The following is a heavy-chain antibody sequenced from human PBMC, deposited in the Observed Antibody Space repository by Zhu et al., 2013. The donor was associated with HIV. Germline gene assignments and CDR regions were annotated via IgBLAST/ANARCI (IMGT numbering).Heavy chain of an antibody. CDR1: GGTFSSYA. CDR2: IIPIFGTA. D-gene: IGHD3-10*01. J-gene: IGHJ6*02. V-gene: IGHV1-69*06. CDR3: ARDSRRGILWFRESGGMDV. Sequence: QVQLVQSGAEVKKPGSSVKASCKASGGTFSSYAISWVRQAPGQGLEWMGGIIPIFGTANYAQKFQGRVTITADKSTSTAYMELSSLRSEDTAVYYCARDSRRGILWFRESGGMDVWGQGTTVTVSS.